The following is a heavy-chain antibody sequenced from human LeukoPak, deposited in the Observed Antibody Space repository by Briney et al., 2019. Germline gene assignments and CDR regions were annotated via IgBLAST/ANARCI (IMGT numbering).Heavy chain of an antibody. Sequence: ASVKVSCKASGGTFSSYAISWVRQAPGQGLEWMGGIIPIFGTANYAQKFQGRVTITTDESTSTAYMELSSLRSEDTAVYYCARDPYCSSTSCLSFDPWGQGTLVTVSS. CDR3: ARDPYCSSTSCLSFDP. J-gene: IGHJ5*02. CDR2: IIPIFGTA. D-gene: IGHD2-2*01. V-gene: IGHV1-69*05. CDR1: GGTFSSYA.